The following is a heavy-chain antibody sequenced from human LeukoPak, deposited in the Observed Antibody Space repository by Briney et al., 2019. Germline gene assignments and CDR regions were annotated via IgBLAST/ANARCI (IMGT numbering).Heavy chain of an antibody. CDR1: TDSISSGHYY. CDR2: IYYSGST. J-gene: IGHJ4*02. CDR3: ARRRGYSGYAHFDY. Sequence: SETLSLTCTVSTDSISSGHYYWGWIRQTPEKGLEWIASIYYSGSTYYNPSLKSRVTISVDTSKNQFSLKLSSVTAADTAVYYCARRRGYSGYAHFDYWGQGTLVTVSS. V-gene: IGHV4-39*01. D-gene: IGHD5-12*01.